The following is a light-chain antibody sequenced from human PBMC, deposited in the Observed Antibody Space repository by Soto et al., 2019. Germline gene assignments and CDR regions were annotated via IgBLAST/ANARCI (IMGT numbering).Light chain of an antibody. J-gene: IGKJ1*01. CDR2: GAS. CDR1: QSVPSKY. V-gene: IGKV3-20*01. Sequence: EIVLTKSPGTLSLSPGERATLSCRASQSVPSKYLAWYQQNPGQAPRLLIYGASNRATGIPDKFSGSGSGTDFTLTISRREPADFAVYYCQQYGTSPRTFGQGTKVDIK. CDR3: QQYGTSPRT.